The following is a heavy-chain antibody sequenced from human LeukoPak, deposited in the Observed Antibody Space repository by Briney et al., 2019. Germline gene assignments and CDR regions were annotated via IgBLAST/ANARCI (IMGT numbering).Heavy chain of an antibody. D-gene: IGHD4-23*01. J-gene: IGHJ6*03. Sequence: ASVKVSCKSSGYTFTSYDINWVRQATGQGLEWMGWTNPNSGNTGYAQKFQGRVTMTRNTSISTAYMELSSLRSEDTAAYYCARAPSGRKVPKKTVVTPYYYYYYMDVWGKGTTVTVSS. CDR2: TNPNSGNT. CDR1: GYTFTSYD. V-gene: IGHV1-8*01. CDR3: ARAPSGRKVPKKTVVTPYYYYYYMDV.